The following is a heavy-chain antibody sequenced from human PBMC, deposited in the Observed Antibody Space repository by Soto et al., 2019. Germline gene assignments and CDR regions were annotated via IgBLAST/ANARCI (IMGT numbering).Heavy chain of an antibody. CDR2: SNPATCDT. CDR1: GYAFTTYA. Sequence: QVHLVPSGAEVQKPGASVRISCQASGYAFTTYALHWVRQAPGQSLEWMGWSNPATCDTKDSQDVRSRVTLALGTSATTAYMDLRSLSSHDTAVYYCARAAGRSKLLPFYFDPWGQGTLVTVSS. V-gene: IGHV1-3*01. J-gene: IGHJ5*02. CDR3: ARAAGRSKLLPFYFDP. D-gene: IGHD2-15*01.